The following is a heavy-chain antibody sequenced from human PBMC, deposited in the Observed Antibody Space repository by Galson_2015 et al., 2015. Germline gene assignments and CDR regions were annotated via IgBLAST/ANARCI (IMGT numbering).Heavy chain of an antibody. J-gene: IGHJ6*02. CDR2: ISSSSSTI. Sequence: SLRLSCAASGFTFSSYSMNWVRQAPGKGLEWVSYISSSSSTIYYADSVKGRFTISRDNAKNSLYLQMNSLRDEDTAVYYCARDHPLRLLEWLLYTYGMDVWGQGTTVTVSS. D-gene: IGHD3-3*01. V-gene: IGHV3-48*02. CDR3: ARDHPLRLLEWLLYTYGMDV. CDR1: GFTFSSYS.